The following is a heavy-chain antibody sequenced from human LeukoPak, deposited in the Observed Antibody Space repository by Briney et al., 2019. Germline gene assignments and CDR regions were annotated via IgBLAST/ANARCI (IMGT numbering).Heavy chain of an antibody. Sequence: PSETLSLTCAVYGGSFSGYYWSWIRQPPGKGLEWIGEINHSGSTNYNPSLKSRVTISVDRSKNQFSLKLSSVTAADTAVYYCARDLPLVGATLDAFDIWGQGAMVTVSS. V-gene: IGHV4-34*01. CDR3: ARDLPLVGATLDAFDI. CDR1: GGSFSGYY. CDR2: INHSGST. D-gene: IGHD1-26*01. J-gene: IGHJ3*02.